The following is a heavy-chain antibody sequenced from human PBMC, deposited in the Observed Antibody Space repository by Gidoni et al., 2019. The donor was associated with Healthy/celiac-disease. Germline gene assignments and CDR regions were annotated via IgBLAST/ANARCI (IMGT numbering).Heavy chain of an antibody. CDR3: ARMVVPAATNYYFDY. Sequence: QVQLQESGPGLVKPSQTLSLTCTVPGGSFSSGSYYWSWIRQPAGKGLEWIGRIYTSGSTNYNPSLKSRVTISVDTSKNQFSLKLSSVTAADTAVYYCARMVVPAATNYYFDYWGQGTLVTVSS. CDR2: IYTSGST. J-gene: IGHJ4*02. V-gene: IGHV4-61*02. CDR1: GGSFSSGSYY. D-gene: IGHD2-2*01.